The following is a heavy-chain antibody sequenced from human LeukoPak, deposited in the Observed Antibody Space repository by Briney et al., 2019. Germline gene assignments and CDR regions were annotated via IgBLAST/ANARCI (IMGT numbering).Heavy chain of an antibody. CDR1: GGSISSYY. CDR3: ARSDVTVTKGYYYYYMDV. D-gene: IGHD4-17*01. V-gene: IGHV4-4*07. J-gene: IGHJ6*03. CDR2: IYTSGST. Sequence: SETLSLTCTVSGGSISSYYWSWIRQPAGKGLEWIGRIYTSGSTNYNPSLKSRVTMSVDTSKNQFSLKLSSVTAADTAVYYCARSDVTVTKGYYYYYMDVWGKGTTVTVPS.